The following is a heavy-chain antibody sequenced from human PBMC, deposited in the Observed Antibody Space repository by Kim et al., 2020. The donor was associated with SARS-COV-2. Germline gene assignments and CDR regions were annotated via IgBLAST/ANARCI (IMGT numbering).Heavy chain of an antibody. J-gene: IGHJ4*02. CDR3: AREGWYYDILTGYQDYYFDY. V-gene: IGHV3-30*07. D-gene: IGHD3-9*01. Sequence: GRFTISRDKSKHTVYLEMNSLRAEETAVYYCAREGWYYDILTGYQDYYFDYWGQGTLVTVSS.